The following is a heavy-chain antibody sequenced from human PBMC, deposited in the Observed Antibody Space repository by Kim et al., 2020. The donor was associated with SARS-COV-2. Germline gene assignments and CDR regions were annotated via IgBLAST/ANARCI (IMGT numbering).Heavy chain of an antibody. Sequence: SETLSLTCTVSGGSISSYYWSWIWQPPGKGLEWIGYIYYSGSTNYNPSLKSRVTISVDTSKNQFSLKLSSVTAADTAVYYCARMYSSSWLSVGRHLQHFDYWGQGTLVTVSS. CDR1: GGSISSYY. CDR3: ARMYSSSWLSVGRHLQHFDY. D-gene: IGHD6-13*01. CDR2: IYYSGST. J-gene: IGHJ4*02. V-gene: IGHV4-59*01.